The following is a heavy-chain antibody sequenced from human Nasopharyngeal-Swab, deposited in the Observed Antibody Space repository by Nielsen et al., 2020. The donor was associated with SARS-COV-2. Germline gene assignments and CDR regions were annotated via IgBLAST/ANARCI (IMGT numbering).Heavy chain of an antibody. Sequence: RQAPGKALEWLALIYWDDDKRYSPSLKSRLTITKDTSKNQVVLTMTNKDPVDTATYYCAHSGYCSGGSCYGDYYYGMDVWGQGTTVTVSS. V-gene: IGHV2-5*02. CDR3: AHSGYCSGGSCYGDYYYGMDV. D-gene: IGHD2-15*01. J-gene: IGHJ6*02. CDR2: IYWDDDK.